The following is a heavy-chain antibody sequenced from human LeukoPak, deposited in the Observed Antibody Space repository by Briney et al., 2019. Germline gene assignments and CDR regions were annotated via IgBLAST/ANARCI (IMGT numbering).Heavy chain of an antibody. Sequence: GGSLRLSCVGSGFTFANSDMNWVRQPPGRGLEWVSYISSSGSTIYYADSVKGRFTFSRDNAKNSLYLQMNSLRAEDTAVYYCARDIKVRGVYFDYWGQGTLVTVSS. V-gene: IGHV3-48*03. CDR3: ARDIKVRGVYFDY. CDR2: ISSSGSTI. D-gene: IGHD3-10*01. J-gene: IGHJ4*02. CDR1: GFTFANSD.